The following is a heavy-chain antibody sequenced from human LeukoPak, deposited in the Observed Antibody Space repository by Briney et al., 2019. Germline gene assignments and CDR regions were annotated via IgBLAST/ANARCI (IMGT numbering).Heavy chain of an antibody. CDR2: ISSSSSYI. Sequence: VGSLRLSCAASGFTFSSYSMNWVRQAPGKGLEWVSSISSSSSYIYYADSVKGRFTISRDNAKNSLYLQMNSLRAEDTAVYYCARPTSTDAFDIWGQGTMVTVSS. CDR3: ARPTSTDAFDI. V-gene: IGHV3-21*01. CDR1: GFTFSSYS. J-gene: IGHJ3*02.